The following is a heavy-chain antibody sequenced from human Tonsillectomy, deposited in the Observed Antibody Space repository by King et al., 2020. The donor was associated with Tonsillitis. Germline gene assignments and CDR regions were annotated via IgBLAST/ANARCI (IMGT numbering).Heavy chain of an antibody. J-gene: IGHJ4*02. CDR2: INPNSGGT. D-gene: IGHD2-2*01. CDR1: GYTFTGYY. V-gene: IGHV1-2*02. CDR3: ARDLLGYCSSTSCRHFYYFDY. Sequence: QVQLGESGAEVKKPGASVKVSCKAAGYTFTGYYMHWVRQAPGQGLEWMGWINPNSGGTNYAQKVQGRVIKTRDTSISTAFMELSRRRSDDTAVYYCARDLLGYCSSTSCRHFYYFDYWGQGTLVTVSS.